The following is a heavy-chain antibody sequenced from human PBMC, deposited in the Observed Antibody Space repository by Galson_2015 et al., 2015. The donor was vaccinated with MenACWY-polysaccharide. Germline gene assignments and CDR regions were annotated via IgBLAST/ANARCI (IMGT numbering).Heavy chain of an antibody. CDR2: ISDNADGT. V-gene: IGHV3-23*01. J-gene: IGHJ4*02. D-gene: IGHD6-13*01. CDR3: AKGVLTFDY. CDR1: GFTFSNSA. Sequence: SLRLSCAASGFTFSNSAMSWVRQAPGKGLQWVSSISDNADGTNYADSVKGRFTISRDNSKNTLYLQMNSLRAEDTAIYYCAKGVLTFDYWGQGTLVTVSS.